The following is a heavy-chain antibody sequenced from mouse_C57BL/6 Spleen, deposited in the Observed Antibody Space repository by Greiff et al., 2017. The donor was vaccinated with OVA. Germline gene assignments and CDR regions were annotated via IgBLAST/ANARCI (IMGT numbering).Heavy chain of an antibody. Sequence: VQLQQPGAELVKPGASVKMSCKASGYTFTSYWITWVKQRPGQGLEWIGDIYPGSGSTNYNEKFKSKATLTVDTSSSTAYMQLSSLTSEDSAVYDCARGDWDRNDAMDYWGQGTSVTVSS. CDR3: ARGDWDRNDAMDY. CDR2: IYPGSGST. CDR1: GYTFTSYW. V-gene: IGHV1-55*01. D-gene: IGHD4-1*01. J-gene: IGHJ4*01.